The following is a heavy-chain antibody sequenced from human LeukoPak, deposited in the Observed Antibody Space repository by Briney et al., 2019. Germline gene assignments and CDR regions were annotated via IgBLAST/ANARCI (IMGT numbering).Heavy chain of an antibody. D-gene: IGHD6-13*01. Sequence: SETLSLTCTVSGYSISRAYYWGWIRQPPGKGLEWIGSIHHTGTTYYSPSLNSRVTMSVDTSKNQFSLNLTSVTAADTAIYYCVRDKRGSSWSLGVWGKGTTVTVSS. CDR3: VRDKRGSSWSLGV. V-gene: IGHV4-38-2*02. J-gene: IGHJ6*04. CDR1: GYSISRAYY. CDR2: IHHTGTT.